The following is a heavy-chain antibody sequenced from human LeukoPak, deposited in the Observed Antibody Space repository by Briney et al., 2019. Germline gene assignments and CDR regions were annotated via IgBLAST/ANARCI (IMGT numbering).Heavy chain of an antibody. D-gene: IGHD4-17*01. CDR1: GGSISSYY. V-gene: IGHV4-59*07. CDR3: ASARMTTVTEFDY. J-gene: IGHJ4*02. Sequence: PSDTLSLTCTVSGGSISSYYWSRIRQPPGKGLEWIGYIYYSGSTNYDPSLKSRVTISVDTSKNQFSLKLRSVTAADTAVYYCASARMTTVTEFDYWGQGTLVTVSS. CDR2: IYYSGST.